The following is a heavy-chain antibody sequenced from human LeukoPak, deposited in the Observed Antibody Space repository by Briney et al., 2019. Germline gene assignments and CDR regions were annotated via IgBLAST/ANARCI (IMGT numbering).Heavy chain of an antibody. V-gene: IGHV3-21*04. D-gene: IGHD3-10*01. Sequence: PGGSLRLSCAASGFTFSSYTMNWVRQAPGKGLQWVSTVSASSDIHYSDSVKGRFTISRDNSKNTLYLQMNSLRAEDTAVYYCAKDIRRGSGSFFDYWGQGTLVTVSS. CDR3: AKDIRRGSGSFFDY. CDR1: GFTFSSYT. J-gene: IGHJ4*02. CDR2: VSASSDI.